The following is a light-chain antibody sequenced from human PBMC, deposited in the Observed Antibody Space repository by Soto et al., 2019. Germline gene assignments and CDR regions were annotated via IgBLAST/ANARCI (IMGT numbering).Light chain of an antibody. Sequence: EIVLTRSPPPLPWSSEERATLFCGPSKSVSSNRLAWYQQKPGQAHRLLISGVYSMATGIQDRFSGSGSGTDFTLTISSLQPDDFATYYCKQYKGYSRTVGQGTKVDIK. CDR2: GVY. CDR3: KQYKGYSRT. J-gene: IGKJ1*01. CDR1: KSVSSNR. V-gene: IGKV3-20*01.